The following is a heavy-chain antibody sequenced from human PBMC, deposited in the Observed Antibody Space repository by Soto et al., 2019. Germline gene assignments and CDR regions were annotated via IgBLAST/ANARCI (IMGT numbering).Heavy chain of an antibody. V-gene: IGHV1-69*06. D-gene: IGHD6-13*01. CDR3: ARAGSGGYSSLLNVKGYYYYGMDV. J-gene: IGHJ6*02. Sequence: GASVKVSCKASGYTFTTYYMHWVRQAPGQGLEWMGGIIPIFGTANYAQKFQGRVTITADKSTSTAYMELSSLRSEDTAVYYCARAGSGGYSSLLNVKGYYYYGMDVWGQGTTVTVSS. CDR2: IIPIFGTA. CDR1: GYTFTTYY.